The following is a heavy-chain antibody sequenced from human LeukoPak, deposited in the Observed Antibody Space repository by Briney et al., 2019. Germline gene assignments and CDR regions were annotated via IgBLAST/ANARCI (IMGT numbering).Heavy chain of an antibody. CDR2: IYYSGAT. V-gene: IGHV4-59*08. CDR3: ARGVIEYSSSSGAFDI. CDR1: GGSISNYY. D-gene: IGHD6-6*01. Sequence: SETLSLTCTVSGGSISNYYWSWIRQPPGKGLEWIGYIYYSGATNYNPSPKSRVTISVDTSKNQFSLKLSSVTAADTAVYYCARGVIEYSSSSGAFDIWGQGTMVTVSS. J-gene: IGHJ3*02.